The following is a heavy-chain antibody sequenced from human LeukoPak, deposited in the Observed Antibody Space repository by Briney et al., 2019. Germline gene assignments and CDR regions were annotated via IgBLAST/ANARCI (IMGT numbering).Heavy chain of an antibody. Sequence: PGGSLRLSCAASGFTFSSYAMSWVRQAPGKGLEWVSAISGSGGSTYYADSVKGRFTISRDNSKNTLYLQMNSLRAEDTAVYYCAKERVPDNHYYYYMDVWGKGTTVTVSS. D-gene: IGHD1-1*01. CDR2: ISGSGGST. V-gene: IGHV3-23*01. CDR3: AKERVPDNHYYYYMDV. J-gene: IGHJ6*03. CDR1: GFTFSSYA.